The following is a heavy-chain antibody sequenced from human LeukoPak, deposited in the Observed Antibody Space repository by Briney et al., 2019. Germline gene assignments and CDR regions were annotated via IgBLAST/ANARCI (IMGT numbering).Heavy chain of an antibody. CDR2: NYYSGIN. J-gene: IGHJ4*02. CDR3: ARDRGYYGSGSYSQGSYFDD. CDR1: GVSHIMGRYY. V-gene: IGHV4-61*01. D-gene: IGHD3-10*01. Sequence: SETLSLTCTVSGVSHIMGRYYWRWIRQPPGKEREGSGYNYYSGINNYNPSLESRVTISVDTSKNQFSLTLTSVTAADTAVYYCARDRGYYGSGSYSQGSYFDDWGQGSLVTVSS.